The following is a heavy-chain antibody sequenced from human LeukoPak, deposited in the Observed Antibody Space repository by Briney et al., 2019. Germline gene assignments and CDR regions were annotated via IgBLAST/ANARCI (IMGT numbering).Heavy chain of an antibody. Sequence: ASVKVSCKASGYTFTSYGISWVRQAPGQGLEWMGWISAYNGNTNYAQKLQGRVTMTTDTSTSTAYMELRSLRSDDTAVYYCAREGDYGDYGGDYFDYWGQGTLVTVPS. CDR3: AREGDYGDYGGDYFDY. CDR1: GYTFTSYG. D-gene: IGHD4-17*01. CDR2: ISAYNGNT. J-gene: IGHJ4*02. V-gene: IGHV1-18*01.